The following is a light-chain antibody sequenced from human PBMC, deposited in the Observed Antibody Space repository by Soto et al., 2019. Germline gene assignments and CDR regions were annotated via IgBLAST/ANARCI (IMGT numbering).Light chain of an antibody. V-gene: IGLV2-11*01. CDR2: DVS. J-gene: IGLJ3*02. CDR3: CSYAGSDTLGWV. CDR1: SSDVGGYNY. Sequence: QSALTQPRSVSGSPGQSVTISCTGTSSDVGGYNYVSWYQQHPGKAPKLMIYDVSKRPSGVPDRFSGSKSGNTASLTISGLQAEDEADYYCCSYAGSDTLGWVFGGGTQLTVL.